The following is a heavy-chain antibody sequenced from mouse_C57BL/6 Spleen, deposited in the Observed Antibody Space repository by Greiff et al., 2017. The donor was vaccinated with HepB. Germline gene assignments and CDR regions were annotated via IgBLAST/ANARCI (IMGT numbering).Heavy chain of an antibody. Sequence: VQLVESGPELVKPGASVKLSCKASGYTFTSYDINWVKQRPGQGLEWIGWIYPRDGSTKYNEKFKGKATLTVDTSSSTAYMELHSLTSEDSAVYFCAAHWYFDVWGTGTTVTVSS. V-gene: IGHV1-85*01. CDR1: GYTFTSYD. CDR2: IYPRDGST. J-gene: IGHJ1*03. CDR3: AAHWYFDV.